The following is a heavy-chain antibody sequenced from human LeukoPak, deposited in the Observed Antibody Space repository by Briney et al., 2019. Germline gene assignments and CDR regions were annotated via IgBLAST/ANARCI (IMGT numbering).Heavy chain of an antibody. V-gene: IGHV3-53*01. CDR2: IYNGGRT. Sequence: PGGSLRLAWAASGFTAISNDMSWVRQAPGKGRGWVSAIYNGGRTSYTDSVKGRFIISKDTSKNKLYLQMNSLRAEDTAVYYCARDSRGVAFFDYWGQETPVSVSS. CDR3: ARDSRGVAFFDY. CDR1: GFTAISND. D-gene: IGHD5-12*01. J-gene: IGHJ4*02.